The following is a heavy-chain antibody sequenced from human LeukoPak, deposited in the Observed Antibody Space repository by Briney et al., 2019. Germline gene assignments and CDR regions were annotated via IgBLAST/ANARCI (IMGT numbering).Heavy chain of an antibody. Sequence: PGGSLRLSCAVSGFTVSDYYMSWVRQAPGKGLEWVSAISGSGGSTYYADSVKGRFTISRDNSKNTLYLQMNSLRAEDTAVYYCAKAADAGDIWYFDLWGRGTLVTVSS. V-gene: IGHV3-23*01. CDR2: ISGSGGST. J-gene: IGHJ2*01. D-gene: IGHD7-27*01. CDR1: GFTVSDYY. CDR3: AKAADAGDIWYFDL.